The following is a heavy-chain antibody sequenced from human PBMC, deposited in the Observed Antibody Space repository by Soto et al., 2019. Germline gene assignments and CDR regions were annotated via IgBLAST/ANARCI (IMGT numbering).Heavy chain of an antibody. CDR1: GYNFNTHW. V-gene: IGHV5-51*01. Sequence: EVQLVQSGAEMKKPGESLKISCKASGYNFNTHWIAWVRQMPGKGLEWMGVIYPGDSDTRYSPTFRGQVIMSVDKSITTAYLEWRSLKASDSAVYYCARQAHCIGDKCYLGKWLDPWGQGTLVTVSS. J-gene: IGHJ5*02. CDR3: ARQAHCIGDKCYLGKWLDP. CDR2: IYPGDSDT. D-gene: IGHD2-15*01.